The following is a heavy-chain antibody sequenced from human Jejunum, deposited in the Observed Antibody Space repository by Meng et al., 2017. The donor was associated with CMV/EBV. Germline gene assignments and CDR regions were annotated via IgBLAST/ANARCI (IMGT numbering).Heavy chain of an antibody. CDR2: IYNSGNT. V-gene: IGHV4-59*01. Sequence: GGSISGDYWSWIRQPPGKGLEWIGYIYNSGNTYYNPSLKGRVTLSVDTSKNQFSLNLNSVTAADTALYYCARDPGVGYFYSGTDVWGQGTTVTVSS. D-gene: IGHD1-26*01. CDR1: GGSISGDY. J-gene: IGHJ6*02. CDR3: ARDPGVGYFYSGTDV.